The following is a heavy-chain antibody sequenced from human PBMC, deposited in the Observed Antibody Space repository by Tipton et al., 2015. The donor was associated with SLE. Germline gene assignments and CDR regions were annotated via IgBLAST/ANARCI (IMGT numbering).Heavy chain of an antibody. CDR3: ARSLISKERYDSYFQH. CDR1: GFTFSSYA. Sequence: SLRLSCAASGFTFSSYAMHWVRQAPGKGLEWVAVISYDGSNKYYADSVKGRFTISRDNSKNTLYLQMNSLRAEDTAVYYCARSLISKERYDSYFQHWGQGTLVPVSS. D-gene: IGHD3-3*01. CDR2: ISYDGSNK. V-gene: IGHV3-30*04. J-gene: IGHJ1*01.